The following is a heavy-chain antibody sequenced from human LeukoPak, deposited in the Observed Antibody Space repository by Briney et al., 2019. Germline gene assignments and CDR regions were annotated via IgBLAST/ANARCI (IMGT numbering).Heavy chain of an antibody. J-gene: IGHJ4*02. D-gene: IGHD6-19*01. V-gene: IGHV4-38-2*02. CDR1: CYSISNGYY. CDR2: IYHSGRT. CDR3: AREVPSIAVAGRETDKVDY. Sequence: PSETLTLTCAFSCYSISNGYYWGWLRHPQGMGLEWIVCIYHSGRTYYNPYLKSRATISVDTSKTQPSLKLSSVTAADTAVYYCAREVPSIAVAGRETDKVDYWGEGTLVSV.